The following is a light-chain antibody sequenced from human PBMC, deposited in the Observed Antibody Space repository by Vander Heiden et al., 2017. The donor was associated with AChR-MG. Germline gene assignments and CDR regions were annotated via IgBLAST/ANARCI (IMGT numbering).Light chain of an antibody. CDR2: WAS. CDR3: QQYDSTPLT. Sequence: DTVVPQSPAPLAVSLGERATINGKSSQSVIYSSNNKNYLAWYQQKPGQPPKLLIYWASTREAGVPDRFSGSGSGTDFTLTISSLQAEDVAVYYCQQYDSTPLTFGQGTRLEIK. CDR1: QSVIYSSNNKNY. J-gene: IGKJ5*01. V-gene: IGKV4-1*01.